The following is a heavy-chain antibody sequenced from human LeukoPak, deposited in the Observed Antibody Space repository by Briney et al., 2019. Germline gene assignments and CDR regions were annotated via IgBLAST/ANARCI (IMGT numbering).Heavy chain of an antibody. CDR3: ARALWTDYYYYMDV. CDR2: IRYDGSNK. V-gene: IGHV3-30*02. D-gene: IGHD2/OR15-2a*01. J-gene: IGHJ6*03. CDR1: GFTFSSYG. Sequence: GGSLRLSCAASGFTFSSYGMHWVRQAPGKGLEWVAFIRYDGSNKYYADSVKGRFTISRDNSKNTLYLQMNSLRAEDTAVYYCARALWTDYYYYMDVWGKGTTVTVSS.